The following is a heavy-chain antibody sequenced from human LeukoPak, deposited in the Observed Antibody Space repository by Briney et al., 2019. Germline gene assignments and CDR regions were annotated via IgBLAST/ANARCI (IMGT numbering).Heavy chain of an antibody. CDR1: GFTVSSNY. CDR2: ISYDGSNK. J-gene: IGHJ6*02. CDR3: ARSRDPTTVTTDYYYGMDV. V-gene: IGHV3-30-3*01. D-gene: IGHD4-17*01. Sequence: SGGSLRLSCAASGFTVSSNYMHWVRQAPGKGLEWVAVISYDGSNKYYADSVKGRFTISRDNSKNTLYLQMNSLRAEDTAVYYCARSRDPTTVTTDYYYGMDVWGQGTTVTVSS.